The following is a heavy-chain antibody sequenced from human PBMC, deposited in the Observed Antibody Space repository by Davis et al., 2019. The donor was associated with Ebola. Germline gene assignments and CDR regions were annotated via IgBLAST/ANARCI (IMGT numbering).Heavy chain of an antibody. V-gene: IGHV3-23*01. CDR2: IRFDSYNT. D-gene: IGHD6-19*01. J-gene: IGHJ5*02. CDR1: GLTFTSDA. Sequence: PGGSLRLSCAASGLTFTSDAMNWVRQAPGKGLEWISAIRFDSYNTHYADSVKGRFTISSDSSKSTVYLHMNSLRAEDTAVYYCARAPAGRWQWPGTACDQWGQGTLVTVSS. CDR3: ARAPAGRWQWPGTACDQ.